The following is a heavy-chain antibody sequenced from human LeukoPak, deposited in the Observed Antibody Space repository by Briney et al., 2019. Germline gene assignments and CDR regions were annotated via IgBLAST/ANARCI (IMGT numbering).Heavy chain of an antibody. CDR2: INHSGST. J-gene: IGHJ6*03. CDR3: ARRAGFAGNYYYYMDV. CDR1: AGSISNYF. V-gene: IGHV4-34*01. D-gene: IGHD3-16*01. Sequence: PSETLSLTCTVSAGSISNYFWNWIRQPPGKGLEWIGEINHSGSTNYNPSLKSRVTISVDTSKNQFSLKLSSVTAADTAVYYCARRAGFAGNYYYYMDVWGKGTTVTVSS.